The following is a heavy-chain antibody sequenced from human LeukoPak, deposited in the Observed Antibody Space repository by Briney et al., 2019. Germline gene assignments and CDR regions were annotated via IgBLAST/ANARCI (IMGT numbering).Heavy chain of an antibody. D-gene: IGHD3-10*01. J-gene: IGHJ4*02. CDR1: GGTFSSYA. Sequence: SVKVSCKASGGTFSSYAISWVRQAPGQGLEWMGGIIPIFGTANYAQKFQGRVTITADESTSTAYMELSSLRSEDTAVYYCGREGYITMVRGAPFDYWGQGTLVTVSS. V-gene: IGHV1-69*13. CDR3: GREGYITMVRGAPFDY. CDR2: IIPIFGTA.